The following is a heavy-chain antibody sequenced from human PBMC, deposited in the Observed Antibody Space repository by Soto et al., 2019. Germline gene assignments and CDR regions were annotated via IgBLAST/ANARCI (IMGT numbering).Heavy chain of an antibody. V-gene: IGHV3-48*03. CDR2: ISSSGSTI. J-gene: IGHJ3*02. Sequence: EVQLVESGVGLVQPGGSLRLSCAASGFTFSSYEMNWVRQAPGKGLEWVSYISSSGSTIYYADSVKGRFTISRDNAKNSLYLQMNSLRAEDTAVYYCATNLPRDSSGYYYAQVAFDIWGQGTMVTVSS. D-gene: IGHD3-22*01. CDR3: ATNLPRDSSGYYYAQVAFDI. CDR1: GFTFSSYE.